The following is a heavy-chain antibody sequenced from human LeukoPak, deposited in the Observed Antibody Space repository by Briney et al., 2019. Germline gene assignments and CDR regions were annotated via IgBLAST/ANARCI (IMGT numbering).Heavy chain of an antibody. J-gene: IGHJ4*02. D-gene: IGHD1-26*01. Sequence: GGSLRLSCAASGFTFSNAWMSWVRQAPGKGLEWVGRIKSKTDGGTTDYAAPVKGRFTISRDDSKNTLYLQMNSLKTEDAAVYYCTTDYEWELPDYWGQGTLVTVSS. CDR1: GFTFSNAW. CDR2: IKSKTDGGTT. CDR3: TTDYEWELPDY. V-gene: IGHV3-15*01.